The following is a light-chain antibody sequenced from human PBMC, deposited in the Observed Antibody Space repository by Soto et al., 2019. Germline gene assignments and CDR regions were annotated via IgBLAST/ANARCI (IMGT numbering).Light chain of an antibody. V-gene: IGKV1-5*03. CDR2: KAP. CDR1: QSIGSW. Sequence: DIQMTQSPSTLSASVGDRVTITCRASQSIGSWLAWYQQKPGKAPKLLICKAPSLESGVPSRFSGSGSGTEFTLTISSLQPDDFASYYCQHYGSYTPWTFGQGTKVEIK. J-gene: IGKJ1*01. CDR3: QHYGSYTPWT.